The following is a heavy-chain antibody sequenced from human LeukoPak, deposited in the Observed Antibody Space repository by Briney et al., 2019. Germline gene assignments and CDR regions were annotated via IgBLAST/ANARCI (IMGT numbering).Heavy chain of an antibody. CDR3: ARDVQFDY. CDR1: GYTFNIYY. V-gene: IGHV1-69*04. J-gene: IGHJ4*02. Sequence: WASVKVSCKTSGYTFNIYYVQWVRQAPGQGLEWMGRIIPILGIANYAQKFQGRVTITADKSTSTAYMELSSLRSEDTAVYYCARDVQFDYWGQGTLVTVSS. CDR2: IIPILGIA.